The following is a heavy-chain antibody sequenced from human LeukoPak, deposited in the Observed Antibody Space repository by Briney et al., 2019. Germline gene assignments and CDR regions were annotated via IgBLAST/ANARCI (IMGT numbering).Heavy chain of an antibody. D-gene: IGHD1-14*01. CDR2: IYYSGSA. Sequence: SETLSLTCTVSGGSISSSSYYWGWIRQPPGKGLEWIGSIYYSGSAYYNPSLKSRVAISVDTSKNQFSLKLSSVTAADTAVYYCARDGNRSWFDPWGQGTLVTVSS. CDR3: ARDGNRSWFDP. J-gene: IGHJ5*02. CDR1: GGSISSSSYY. V-gene: IGHV4-39*07.